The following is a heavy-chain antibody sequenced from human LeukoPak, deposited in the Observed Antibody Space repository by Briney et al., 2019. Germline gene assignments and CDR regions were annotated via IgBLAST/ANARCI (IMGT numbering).Heavy chain of an antibody. Sequence: ASVKVSCTASGYSFVLYGISWVRQAPGQGPEWIGWISNYNGNTKYAQKFQGRVTMTTDTYTSTAYMELRSLRSDDTGVYYCARDEDYGIFVNIDYWGQGTLVTVSS. CDR3: ARDEDYGIFVNIDY. V-gene: IGHV1-18*01. J-gene: IGHJ4*02. D-gene: IGHD4-17*01. CDR1: GYSFVLYG. CDR2: ISNYNGNT.